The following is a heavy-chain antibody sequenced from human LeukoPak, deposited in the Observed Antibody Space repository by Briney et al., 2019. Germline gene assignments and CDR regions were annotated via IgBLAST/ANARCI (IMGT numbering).Heavy chain of an antibody. D-gene: IGHD6-19*01. V-gene: IGHV4-34*01. CDR2: INHSGST. Sequence: PSETLSLTCAVYGGSFSGYYWSSIRQPPGKGLEWIGEINHSGSTNYNPSLKSRVTISVDTSKNQFSLKLSSVTAADTAVYYCARASIIAVAGIDYWGQGTLVTVSS. CDR3: ARASIIAVAGIDY. J-gene: IGHJ4*02. CDR1: GGSFSGYY.